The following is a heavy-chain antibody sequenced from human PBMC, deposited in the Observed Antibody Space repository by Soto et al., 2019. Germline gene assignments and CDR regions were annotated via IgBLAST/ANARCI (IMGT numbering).Heavy chain of an antibody. J-gene: IGHJ5*02. V-gene: IGHV4-30-4*01. D-gene: IGHD3-10*01. CDR3: ARDTSLLWFGELTPRIWFDP. CDR1: GGSISSGDYY. Sequence: SETLSLTCTVSGGSISSGDYYWSWIRQPPGKGLEWIGYIYYSGSTYYNPSLKSRVTISVDTSKNQFSLKLSSVTAADTAVYYCARDTSLLWFGELTPRIWFDPWGQGTLVTVSS. CDR2: IYYSGST.